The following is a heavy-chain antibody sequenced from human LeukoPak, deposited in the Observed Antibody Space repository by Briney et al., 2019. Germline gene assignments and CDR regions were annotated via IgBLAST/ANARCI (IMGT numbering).Heavy chain of an antibody. V-gene: IGHV3-9*01. CDR2: ISWNSGSI. Sequence: GGSLRLSCAASGFSFDDYVMHWVRHAPGKGLEWVSGISWNSGSIGYADSVKGRFTISRDNAKNSLYLQMNSLRAEDTALYYCAKELTGSDAFDIWGQGTMVTVSS. CDR1: GFSFDDYV. CDR3: AKELTGSDAFDI. J-gene: IGHJ3*02.